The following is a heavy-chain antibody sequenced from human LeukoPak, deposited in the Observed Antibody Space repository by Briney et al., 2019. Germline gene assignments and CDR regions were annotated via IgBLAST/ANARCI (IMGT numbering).Heavy chain of an antibody. D-gene: IGHD1/OR15-1a*01. J-gene: IGHJ4*02. CDR1: GFTFSGSA. Sequence: PGGSLRLSCAASGFTFSGSAMHWVRQASGKGLEWVGRIRSKANSYATAYAAWVKGRFTISRDDSKNTSYLQMNSLKTEDTAVYYCTRLGITGTKVYWGQGTLVTVSS. CDR3: TRLGITGTKVY. CDR2: IRSKANSYAT. V-gene: IGHV3-73*01.